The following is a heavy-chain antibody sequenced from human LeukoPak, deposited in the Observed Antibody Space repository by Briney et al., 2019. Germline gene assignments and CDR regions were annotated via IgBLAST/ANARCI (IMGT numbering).Heavy chain of an antibody. CDR3: ARDIVVVPAAHDYYYYYGMDV. CDR2: TYYRSKSYN. D-gene: IGHD2-2*01. Sequence: SQTLSLTCAISGDTFSGNSAAWNWIRQSPSRGLEWLGRTYYRSKSYNDYAVSVKTRITINPDTSKNQFSLQLNSVTPEDTAVYYCARDIVVVPAAHDYYYYYGMDVWGKGTTVTVSS. V-gene: IGHV6-1*01. CDR1: GDTFSGNSAA. J-gene: IGHJ6*04.